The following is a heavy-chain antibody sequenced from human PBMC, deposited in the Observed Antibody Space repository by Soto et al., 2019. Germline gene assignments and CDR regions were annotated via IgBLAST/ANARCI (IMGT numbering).Heavy chain of an antibody. J-gene: IGHJ4*02. Sequence: GGSLRLSCAASGFTFSSYSMNWVRQAPGKGLEWVSSISSSSSYIYYADSVKGRFTISRDNAKNSLYLQMNSLRAEDTAVYYCARVTPTYYYDSSGEYWGQGTLVTVSS. V-gene: IGHV3-21*01. CDR3: ARVTPTYYYDSSGEY. CDR1: GFTFSSYS. D-gene: IGHD3-22*01. CDR2: ISSSSSYI.